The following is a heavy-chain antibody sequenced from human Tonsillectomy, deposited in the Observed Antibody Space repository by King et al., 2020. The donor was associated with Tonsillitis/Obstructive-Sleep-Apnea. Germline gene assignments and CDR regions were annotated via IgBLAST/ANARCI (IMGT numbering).Heavy chain of an antibody. V-gene: IGHV1-2*02. D-gene: IGHD7-27*01. CDR3: ASNWGSPSNFEY. CDR2: TTPNTGGT. J-gene: IGHJ4*02. Sequence: QLVQSGAEVKKPGASVKVSCRASGYTFTGYYIHWVRQAPGQGLEWMGWTTPNTGGTNYAQKFQGRVTLTRDTSISTAYMELSRLRSDDTAVYYCASNWGSPSNFEYWGQGTLVTVSS. CDR1: GYTFTGYY.